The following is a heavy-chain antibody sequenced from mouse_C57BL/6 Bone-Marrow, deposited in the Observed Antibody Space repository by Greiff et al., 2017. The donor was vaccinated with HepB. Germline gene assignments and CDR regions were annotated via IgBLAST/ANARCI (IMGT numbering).Heavy chain of an antibody. D-gene: IGHD1-1*01. J-gene: IGHJ2*01. Sequence: QVQLQQPGAELVKPGASVKMSCKASGYTFTSYWITWVKQRPGQGLEWIGDIYPGSGSTNYNEKFKSKATLTVDTSSSTAYMPLSSLTSEDSAVYYCAREEGGITAAPFDYWGQGTTVTVSS. CDR2: IYPGSGST. CDR3: AREEGGITAAPFDY. CDR1: GYTFTSYW. V-gene: IGHV1-55*01.